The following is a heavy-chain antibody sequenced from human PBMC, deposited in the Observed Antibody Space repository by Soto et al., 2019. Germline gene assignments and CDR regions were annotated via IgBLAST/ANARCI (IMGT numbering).Heavy chain of an antibody. CDR2: INHSGST. CDR3: ARARHDAFDI. CDR1: GGSFSGYY. J-gene: IGHJ3*02. V-gene: IGHV4-34*01. Sequence: QVQLQQWGAGLLKPSETLSLTCAVYGGSFSGYYWSWIRQPPGKGLEWIGVINHSGSTNYNPSLKSRVTISVDTSKNQFSLKLSSVTAADTAVYYCARARHDAFDIWGQGTMVTVSS.